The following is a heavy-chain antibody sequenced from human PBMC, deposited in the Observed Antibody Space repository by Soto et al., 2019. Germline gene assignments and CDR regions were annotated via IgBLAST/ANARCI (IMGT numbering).Heavy chain of an antibody. CDR2: ISGSGGST. CDR3: AKDRPVLRFLEWLPLDY. D-gene: IGHD3-3*01. Sequence: LRLSCAASGFTFISYAMSWVRQAPGKGLEWVSAISGSGGSTYYADSVKGRFTISRDNSKNTLYLQMNSLRAEDTAVYYCAKDRPVLRFLEWLPLDYWGQGTLVTVSS. CDR1: GFTFISYA. V-gene: IGHV3-23*01. J-gene: IGHJ4*02.